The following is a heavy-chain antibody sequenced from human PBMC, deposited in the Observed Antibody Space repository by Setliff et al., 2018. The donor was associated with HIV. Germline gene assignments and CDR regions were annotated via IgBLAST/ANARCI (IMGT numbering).Heavy chain of an antibody. J-gene: IGHJ5*02. Sequence: GASVKVSCKPSGYTLNSYRLSWVRQAPGQGLEWMGWINAGNGYTDYAQKFRDRVTLTRNTSISTAYMELSSLRSEDTAVYYCARGRFSFLEWSYQNWFDPWGQGTLVTVSS. CDR2: INAGNGYT. CDR3: ARGRFSFLEWSYQNWFDP. V-gene: IGHV1-8*02. CDR1: GYTLNSYR. D-gene: IGHD3-3*01.